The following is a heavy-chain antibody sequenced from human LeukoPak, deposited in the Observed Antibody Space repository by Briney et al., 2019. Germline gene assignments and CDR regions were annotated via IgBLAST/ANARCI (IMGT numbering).Heavy chain of an antibody. CDR2: INSDGSST. V-gene: IGHV3-74*01. CDR1: GFTFSSYW. Sequence: PGGSLRLSCAASGFTFSSYWMHWVRQAPGKGLVWDSRINSDGSSTSYADSVKGRFTISRDNAKNTLYLQMNSLRAEDTAVYYCARGGLWLLGPYYYGMDVWGQGTTVTVSS. CDR3: ARGGLWLLGPYYYGMDV. J-gene: IGHJ6*02. D-gene: IGHD3-22*01.